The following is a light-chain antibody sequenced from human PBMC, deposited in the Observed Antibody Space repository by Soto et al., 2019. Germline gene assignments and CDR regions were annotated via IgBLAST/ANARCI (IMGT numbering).Light chain of an antibody. V-gene: IGLV2-14*03. Sequence: QSALTQPASVSGSPGQSITISCTGTSSDIGGYNYVSWYQQHPGKAPKLMIYDVSNRPSGVSNRFSGSKSGNTASLTISGLQAGDEADYYCCSYAGSSAYVFGTGTKVTVL. CDR2: DVS. CDR3: CSYAGSSAYV. J-gene: IGLJ1*01. CDR1: SSDIGGYNY.